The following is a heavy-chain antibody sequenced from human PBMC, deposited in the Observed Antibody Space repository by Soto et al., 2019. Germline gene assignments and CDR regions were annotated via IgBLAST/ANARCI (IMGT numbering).Heavy chain of an antibody. V-gene: IGHV3-33*01. CDR2: IWFDGSNK. CDR1: GFTFSSYG. CDR3: ARDRGYSGYDSPRLYYGMGV. D-gene: IGHD5-12*01. J-gene: IGHJ6*02. Sequence: QVQLVESGGGVVQPGRSLRLSCAASGFTFSSYGMHWVRQAPGKGLEWVAVIWFDGSNKWYGDSVKGRFTISRDNSKNTLFLQMNSLRAEDTAVYSCARDRGYSGYDSPRLYYGMGVWGQGATVTVSS.